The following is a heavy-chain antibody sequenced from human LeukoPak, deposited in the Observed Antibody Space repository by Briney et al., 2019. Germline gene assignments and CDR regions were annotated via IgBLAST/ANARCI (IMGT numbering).Heavy chain of an antibody. D-gene: IGHD5-12*01. Sequence: SETLSLTCTVSGGSSSSYYWGWLPQPPGKGLEWIGYIYYSGSTNYHPSLKSRVTISVDTSKNQYSLKLSSVTAADTAVYYCARSGDFDYWGQGTLVTVSS. V-gene: IGHV4-59*01. CDR1: GGSSSSYY. CDR2: IYYSGST. CDR3: ARSGDFDY. J-gene: IGHJ4*02.